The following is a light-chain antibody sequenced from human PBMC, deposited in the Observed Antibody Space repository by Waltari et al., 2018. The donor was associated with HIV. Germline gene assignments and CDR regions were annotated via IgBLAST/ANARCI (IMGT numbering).Light chain of an antibody. J-gene: IGLJ1*01. CDR2: DVS. CDR3: SSYTSSSTLRV. CDR1: SSDVGGYNY. Sequence: QSALTQPASVSGSPGQSITISCTGTSSDVGGYNYVSWYQQHPGKAPKLMIYDVSNRPSGVSNRFSGCKSGNTASLTISGLQAEDEADYYCSSYTSSSTLRVFGTGTKVTVL. V-gene: IGLV2-14*03.